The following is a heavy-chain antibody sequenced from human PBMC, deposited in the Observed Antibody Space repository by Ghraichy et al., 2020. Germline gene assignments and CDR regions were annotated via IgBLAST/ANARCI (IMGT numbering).Heavy chain of an antibody. CDR1: GITFNTYV. CDR3: VKERGSGNRDY. CDR2: ISSSGSDT. Sequence: GESLNISCVASGITFNTYVMSWVRQAPGKGLEWVSAISSSGSDTYYTDSVKGRFTISRDNPKNTLYLQMNSLRAEDTAVYYCVKERGSGNRDYWGQGTLVTVSS. V-gene: IGHV3-23*01. D-gene: IGHD3-3*01. J-gene: IGHJ4*02.